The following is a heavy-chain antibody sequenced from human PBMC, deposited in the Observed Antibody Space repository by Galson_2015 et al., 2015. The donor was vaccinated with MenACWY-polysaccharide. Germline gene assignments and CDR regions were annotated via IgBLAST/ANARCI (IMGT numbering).Heavy chain of an antibody. D-gene: IGHD6-19*01. CDR1: GFSFSSYG. CDR3: AKREARNSGPFDL. Sequence: SLRLSCAASGFSFSSYGMHWVRQAPGKGLEWVTYMTYDGSDQNYARSVRGRFTISRDNSKSMLYLQMESLRPEDTAVYYCAKREARNSGPFDLWGHGTLVTASS. CDR2: MTYDGSDQ. J-gene: IGHJ4*01. V-gene: IGHV3-30*18.